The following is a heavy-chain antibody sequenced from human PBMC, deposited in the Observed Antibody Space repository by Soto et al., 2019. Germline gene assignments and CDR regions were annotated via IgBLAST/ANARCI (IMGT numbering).Heavy chain of an antibody. D-gene: IGHD1-26*01. Sequence: QVQLVESGGGVVQPGRSLRLSCAASGFTFSSYAMDWVRQAPGKGLEWVAFISYDGTNKYYPDSMKGRFTISRDNSKNTLYLQMNSLRTEDTAVYYCARGEGYFDYWGQGTLVTVSS. CDR2: ISYDGTNK. CDR3: ARGEGYFDY. J-gene: IGHJ4*02. V-gene: IGHV3-30-3*01. CDR1: GFTFSSYA.